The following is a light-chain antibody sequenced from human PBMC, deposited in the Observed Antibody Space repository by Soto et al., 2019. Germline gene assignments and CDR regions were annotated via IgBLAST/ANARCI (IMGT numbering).Light chain of an antibody. J-gene: IGLJ2*01. Sequence: QSVLTQPPSASGTPGQRVAISCSGSSSNIGSNTVNWYQQRPGKAPKLLIYSDNQRPSGVPDRFSVSKSGTSVSLAISGLQSDDEADYYCAAWDDSLNGLVFGGGPQLTVL. V-gene: IGLV1-44*01. CDR2: SDN. CDR1: SSNIGSNT. CDR3: AAWDDSLNGLV.